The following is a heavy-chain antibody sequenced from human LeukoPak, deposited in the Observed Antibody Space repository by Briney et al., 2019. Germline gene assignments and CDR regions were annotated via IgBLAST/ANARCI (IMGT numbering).Heavy chain of an antibody. J-gene: IGHJ3*02. V-gene: IGHV3-69-1*01. CDR1: GFTFSTYS. CDR3: ARPRDGYNLVAFDN. CDR2: ITSSSTI. D-gene: IGHD5-24*01. Sequence: GGSLRLSCAASGFTFSTYSINWVRQAPGKGLEWVSGITSSSTIYYADSVKGRFTISRDNAKNSLYLQMNSLRAEDTAVYYCARPRDGYNLVAFDNWGQGTMVSVSS.